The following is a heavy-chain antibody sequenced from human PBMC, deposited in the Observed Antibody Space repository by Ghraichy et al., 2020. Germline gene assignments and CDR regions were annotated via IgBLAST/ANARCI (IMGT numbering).Heavy chain of an antibody. CDR2: INHSGSS. Sequence: SEERSLTCSVSGYSIRSGYYWGWIRRPPGKGLEWIGIINHSGSSYYKPSLQSRVTISVDTSKNQFSLKLTSVTAADTAMYYCARVNRVEMATVRGYFDYWGQGVLVTVPS. V-gene: IGHV4-38-2*02. CDR1: GYSIRSGYY. J-gene: IGHJ4*02. D-gene: IGHD5-24*01. CDR3: ARVNRVEMATVRGYFDY.